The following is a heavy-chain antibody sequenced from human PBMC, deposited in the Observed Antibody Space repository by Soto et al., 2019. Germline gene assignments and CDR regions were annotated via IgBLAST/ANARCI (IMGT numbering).Heavy chain of an antibody. Sequence: QVQLVESGGVVVQPGRSLRLSCAASGFTFNNYAMHWVRQAPGKGLVWVADISYDDINKYYADSVKGRFTISRDNSKNTLYLQMNSLRTDDTAVYFCARGLVTATGFDYWGQGTLVTVSS. V-gene: IGHV3-30-3*01. J-gene: IGHJ4*02. CDR2: ISYDDINK. CDR3: ARGLVTATGFDY. CDR1: GFTFNNYA. D-gene: IGHD3-9*01.